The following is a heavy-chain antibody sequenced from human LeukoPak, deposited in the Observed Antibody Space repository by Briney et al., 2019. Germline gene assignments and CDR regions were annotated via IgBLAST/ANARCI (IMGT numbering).Heavy chain of an antibody. CDR1: GGSFSGYY. V-gene: IGHV4-34*01. CDR2: INHSGST. J-gene: IGHJ5*02. CDR3: ARGSSYFNWFDP. D-gene: IGHD1-26*01. Sequence: SETLSLTCAVYGGSFSGYYWSWIRQPPGKGLEWIGEINHSGSTNYNPSLKSRVTISVDTSKDQFSLKLSSVTAADTAVYYCARGSSYFNWFDPWGQGTLVTVSS.